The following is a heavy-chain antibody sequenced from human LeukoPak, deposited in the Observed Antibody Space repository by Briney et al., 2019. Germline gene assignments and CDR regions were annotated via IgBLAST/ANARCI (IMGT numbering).Heavy chain of an antibody. Sequence: GGSLRLSCAASEFTFDDYAMHWVRQAPGKGLEWVSGISWNSGSIGYADSVKGRFTISRDNAKNSLYLQMNSLRAEDTALYYCAKDVDYYDSSGAPFFDYWGQGTLVTVSS. V-gene: IGHV3-9*01. CDR3: AKDVDYYDSSGAPFFDY. D-gene: IGHD3-22*01. J-gene: IGHJ4*02. CDR1: EFTFDDYA. CDR2: ISWNSGSI.